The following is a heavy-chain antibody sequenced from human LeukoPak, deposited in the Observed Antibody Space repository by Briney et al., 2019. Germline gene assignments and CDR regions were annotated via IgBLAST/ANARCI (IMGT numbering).Heavy chain of an antibody. Sequence: PGGSLRLSCATSGFTFSNYWMHWVRQAPGKGLVWVSRINSDGSTTNYADSVKGRFTISRDNAKNTLFLQMESLRAEDTAVYYCATTPGYCSSATCFEYFQHWGQGTLVTVSS. V-gene: IGHV3-74*01. CDR2: INSDGSTT. D-gene: IGHD2-2*03. J-gene: IGHJ1*01. CDR1: GFTFSNYW. CDR3: ATTPGYCSSATCFEYFQH.